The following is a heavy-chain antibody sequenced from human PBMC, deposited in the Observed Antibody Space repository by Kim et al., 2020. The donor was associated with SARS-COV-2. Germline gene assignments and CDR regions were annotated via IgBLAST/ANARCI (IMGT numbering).Heavy chain of an antibody. V-gene: IGHV3-15*01. J-gene: IGHJ4*02. Sequence: YAAPVKGRFTISRDDSKNTLYLQMNSLKTEDTAVYYCTTDPTMIVVVIQGWGQGTLVTVSS. D-gene: IGHD3-22*01. CDR3: TTDPTMIVVVIQG.